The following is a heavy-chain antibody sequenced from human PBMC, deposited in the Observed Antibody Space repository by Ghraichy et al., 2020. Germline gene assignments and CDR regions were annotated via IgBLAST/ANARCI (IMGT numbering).Heavy chain of an antibody. Sequence: GGSLRLSCKGSGYSFTSYWIGWVRQMPGKGLEWMGIIYPGDSDTRYSPSFQGQVTISADKSISTAYLQWSSLKASDTAMYYCARCPPLGFGDHHRGLNYYCMDVWGQGTTVTVSS. CDR1: GYSFTSYW. J-gene: IGHJ6*02. CDR3: ARCPPLGFGDHHRGLNYYCMDV. D-gene: IGHD3-10*01. V-gene: IGHV5-51*01. CDR2: IYPGDSDT.